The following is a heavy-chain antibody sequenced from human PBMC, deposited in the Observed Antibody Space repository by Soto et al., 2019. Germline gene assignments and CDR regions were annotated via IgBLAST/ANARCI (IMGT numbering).Heavy chain of an antibody. CDR2: IIPIFGTA. Sequence: SSVKVTCTASGGTFSSYAISWVRQAPGQGLEWMGGIIPIFGTANYAQKFQGRVTITADKSTSTAYMELSSLRSEDTAVYYCARYATHYYYGMYVRGQGTTVTVSS. J-gene: IGHJ6*02. D-gene: IGHD2-8*01. CDR3: ARYATHYYYGMYV. V-gene: IGHV1-69*06. CDR1: GGTFSSYA.